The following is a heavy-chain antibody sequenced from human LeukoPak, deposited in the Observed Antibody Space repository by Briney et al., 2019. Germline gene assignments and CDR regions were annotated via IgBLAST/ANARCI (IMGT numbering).Heavy chain of an antibody. CDR3: ARGIYYYGSHYGMDV. D-gene: IGHD3-10*01. Sequence: PGGSLRLSCAASGFTFSDYYMSWIRQAPGKGLEWVSYISSSSSYTNYADSVKGRFTISRDNAKNSLYLQMNSLRAEDTAVYYCARGIYYYGSHYGMDVWGQGTTVTVSS. V-gene: IGHV3-11*06. J-gene: IGHJ6*02. CDR1: GFTFSDYY. CDR2: ISSSSSYT.